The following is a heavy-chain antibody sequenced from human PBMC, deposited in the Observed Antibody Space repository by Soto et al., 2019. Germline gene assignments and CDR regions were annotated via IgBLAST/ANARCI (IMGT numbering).Heavy chain of an antibody. J-gene: IGHJ4*02. CDR3: AKALLEGIMIGVGFHY. Sequence: QVQLVESGGGVVQPGRSLRLSCTASGFTFSIYGMHWVRQAPGTGLEWVAVISFDGRNIYYADSVKGRFTISRDNTKNTVYLQMNSLRVEDTAVYYCAKALLEGIMIGVGFHYWGQGTLVTVSS. CDR1: GFTFSIYG. D-gene: IGHD3-22*01. V-gene: IGHV3-30*18. CDR2: ISFDGRNI.